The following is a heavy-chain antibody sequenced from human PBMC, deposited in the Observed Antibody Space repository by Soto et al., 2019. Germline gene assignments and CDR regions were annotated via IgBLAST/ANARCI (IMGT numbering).Heavy chain of an antibody. V-gene: IGHV1-3*04. D-gene: IGHD3-16*01. CDR2: INTGNGNT. CDR1: GYIFTTSA. CDR3: ARDRATGFGSVGRRNWVDP. J-gene: IGHJ5*02. Sequence: QIQLVQSGAEVKKPGASVRVSCMTSGYIFTTSAMHWVRLAPGQRLEWLGWINTGNGNTQYSQNFQGRVTITRDTYAKTAYMELSSLRSEDTAVYYCARDRATGFGSVGRRNWVDPWGQGTLVTVSS.